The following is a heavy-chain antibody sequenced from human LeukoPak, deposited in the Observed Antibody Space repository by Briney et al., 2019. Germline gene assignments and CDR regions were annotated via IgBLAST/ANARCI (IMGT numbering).Heavy chain of an antibody. V-gene: IGHV5-10-1*01. J-gene: IGHJ4*02. Sequence: GESLKISCKGSGYSFTSYWIGWVRQMPGKGLEWMGRIDPSDSYTNYSPSFQGHVTISADKSISTAYLQWSSLKASDTAMYYCARQRWSYYGSGSYVDYWGQGTLVTVSS. CDR1: GYSFTSYW. CDR3: ARQRWSYYGSGSYVDY. CDR2: IDPSDSYT. D-gene: IGHD3-10*01.